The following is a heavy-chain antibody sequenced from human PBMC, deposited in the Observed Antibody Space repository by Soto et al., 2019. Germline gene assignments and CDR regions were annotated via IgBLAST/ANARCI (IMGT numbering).Heavy chain of an antibody. CDR1: GGSFSGYY. D-gene: IGHD5-12*01. Sequence: SETLSLTCAVYGGSFSGYYWSWIRQPPGKGLEWIGEINHSGSTNYNPSLKSRVTISVDTSKNQFSLKLSSVTAADTAVYYCAVKWEMATIMVDYWGQGTLVTVSS. J-gene: IGHJ4*02. V-gene: IGHV4-34*01. CDR3: AVKWEMATIMVDY. CDR2: INHSGST.